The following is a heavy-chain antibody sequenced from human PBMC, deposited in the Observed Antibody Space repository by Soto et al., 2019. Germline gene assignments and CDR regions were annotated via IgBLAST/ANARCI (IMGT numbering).Heavy chain of an antibody. J-gene: IGHJ4*02. Sequence: SVKVSCKASGGTFSSYAISWVRQAPGQGLEWMGGIIPIFGTANYAQKLQGRVTMTTDTSTSTAYMELRSLRSDDTAVYYCARDLPGSGSYWIWGQGTLVTVSS. CDR3: ARDLPGSGSYWI. CDR2: IIPIFGTA. D-gene: IGHD1-26*01. CDR1: GGTFSSYA. V-gene: IGHV1-69*05.